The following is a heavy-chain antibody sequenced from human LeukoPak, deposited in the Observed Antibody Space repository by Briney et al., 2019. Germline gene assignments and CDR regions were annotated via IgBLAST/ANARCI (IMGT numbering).Heavy chain of an antibody. CDR2: INTSGGST. Sequence: EASVTVSCTASVYTFTSYYMHWVRQAPGQGLEWMGIINTSGGSTSYAQKLQGRVTMTTDTSTSTAYMELRSLRSDDTAVYYCVRAARFGELHKGRYYYYYMDVWGKGTTVTISS. V-gene: IGHV1-46*01. CDR3: VRAARFGELHKGRYYYYYMDV. J-gene: IGHJ6*03. CDR1: VYTFTSYY. D-gene: IGHD3-10*01.